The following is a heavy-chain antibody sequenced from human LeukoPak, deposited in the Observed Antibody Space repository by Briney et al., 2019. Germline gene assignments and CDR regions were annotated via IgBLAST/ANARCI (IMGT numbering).Heavy chain of an antibody. J-gene: IGHJ4*02. Sequence: PSETLSLTCAVSGASISKTNWWSWVRQPPGKGLEWIGEIYHSGSTNYNPSLKSRVTISVDKSKNQFSLKLSSVTAADTAVYYCARGGHCSGGSCYGSFDYWGQGTLVTVSS. CDR3: ARGGHCSGGSCYGSFDY. CDR1: GASISKTNW. CDR2: IYHSGST. D-gene: IGHD2-15*01. V-gene: IGHV4-4*02.